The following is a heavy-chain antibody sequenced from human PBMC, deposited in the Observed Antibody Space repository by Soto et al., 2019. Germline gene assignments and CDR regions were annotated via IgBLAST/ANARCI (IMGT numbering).Heavy chain of an antibody. J-gene: IGHJ4*02. Sequence: SGPTLVNPTQTLTLTCTFSGFSPSTSGVGVGWIRQPPGKALEWLALIYWNDDKRYSPSLKSRLTITKDTSKNQVVLTMTNMDPVDTATYYCAHSTPAWLRVFFYFDYWGQGTLVTVSS. CDR3: AHSTPAWLRVFFYFDY. D-gene: IGHD3-22*01. V-gene: IGHV2-5*01. CDR2: IYWNDDK. CDR1: GFSPSTSGVG.